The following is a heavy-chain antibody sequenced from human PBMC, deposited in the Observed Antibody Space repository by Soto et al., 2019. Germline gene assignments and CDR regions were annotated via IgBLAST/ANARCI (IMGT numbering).Heavy chain of an antibody. V-gene: IGHV2-5*01. CDR3: AHSESFYNILTGYPSYYFNY. CDR2: IYWNDDK. Sequence: SGPTLVNPTQTLTLTCTFSGFSLSTSGVGVGWIRQPPGKALEWLALIYWNDDKRYSPPLKSRLTISKDTSKNQVVLTVTNMDPVDTATYYCAHSESFYNILTGYPSYYFNYCGPGSLVTVSS. CDR1: GFSLSTSGVG. J-gene: IGHJ4*02. D-gene: IGHD3-9*01.